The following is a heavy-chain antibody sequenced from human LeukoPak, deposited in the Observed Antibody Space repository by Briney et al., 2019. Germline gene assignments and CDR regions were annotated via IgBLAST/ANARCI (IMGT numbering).Heavy chain of an antibody. Sequence: SETLSLTCAVSGYSISSGYYWIWIRQPPGKGLEWIGSLYHSDSIYYNPSLESRVTMSVDTSKNPFSLILSFVTAADTAVYYCARQHDSYHYYYVDVWGKGTTVTVSS. J-gene: IGHJ6*03. V-gene: IGHV4-38-2*01. CDR3: ARQHDSYHYYYVDV. CDR1: GYSISSGYY. D-gene: IGHD6-13*01. CDR2: LYHSDSI.